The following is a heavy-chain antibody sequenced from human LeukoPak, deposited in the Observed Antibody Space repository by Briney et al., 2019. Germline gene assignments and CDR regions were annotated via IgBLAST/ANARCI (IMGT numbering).Heavy chain of an antibody. Sequence: GSLRLSCAASGFTFSSYEMNWVRQAPGKGLEWIGEINHSGSTNYNPSLKSRVTISVDTSKNQFSLKLSSVTAADTAVYCCARHRPEWLLLTGNWFDPWGQGTLVTVSS. CDR2: INHSGST. V-gene: IGHV4-34*01. J-gene: IGHJ5*02. D-gene: IGHD3-22*01. CDR3: ARHRPEWLLLTGNWFDP. CDR1: GFTFSSYE.